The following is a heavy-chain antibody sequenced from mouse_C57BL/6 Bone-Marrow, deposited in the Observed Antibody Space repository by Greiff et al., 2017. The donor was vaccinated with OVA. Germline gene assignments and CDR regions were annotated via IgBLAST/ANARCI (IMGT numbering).Heavy chain of an antibody. CDR2: IDPSDSYT. D-gene: IGHD2-3*01. J-gene: IGHJ2*01. CDR3: ARQVYEGRGDD. Sequence: QVQLQQSGAELVMPGASVKLSCKASGYTFTSYWMHWVKQRPGQGLEWIGEIDPSDSYTNYNQKFKGKSTLTVDKSSSTAYMQLSRLTSEDAAVYYCARQVYEGRGDDWGQGTTLTVSS. V-gene: IGHV1-69*01. CDR1: GYTFTSYW.